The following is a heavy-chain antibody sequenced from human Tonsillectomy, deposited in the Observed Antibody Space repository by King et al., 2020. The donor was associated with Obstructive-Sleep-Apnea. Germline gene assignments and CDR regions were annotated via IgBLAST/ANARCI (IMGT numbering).Heavy chain of an antibody. Sequence: VQLVESGGGVVQPGRSLRLSCAASGFTFSGYAMHWVRQAPGKGLEWVAVISYDGSNKYYADSVKGRFTISRDNSKNTLYLQMNSLRAEDTAVYYCAREKGYSLDYWGLGTLVTVSS. D-gene: IGHD5-18*01. J-gene: IGHJ4*02. V-gene: IGHV3-30*04. CDR1: GFTFSGYA. CDR3: AREKGYSLDY. CDR2: ISYDGSNK.